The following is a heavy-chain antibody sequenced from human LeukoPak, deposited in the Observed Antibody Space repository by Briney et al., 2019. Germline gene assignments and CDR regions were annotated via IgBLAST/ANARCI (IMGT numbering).Heavy chain of an antibody. J-gene: IGHJ4*02. V-gene: IGHV3-9*01. Sequence: GGSLRLSCAASGISFDDYAMHWARQAPGKGLEWVSGISWNSGSIGYADSVKGRFTISRDNAKNSLYLQMNSLRAEDTALYYCAKATVTDVGYFDYWGQGTLVTVSS. D-gene: IGHD4-17*01. CDR2: ISWNSGSI. CDR1: GISFDDYA. CDR3: AKATVTDVGYFDY.